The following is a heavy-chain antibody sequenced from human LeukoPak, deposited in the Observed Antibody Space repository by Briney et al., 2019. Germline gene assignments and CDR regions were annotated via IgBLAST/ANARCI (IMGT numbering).Heavy chain of an antibody. V-gene: IGHV4-39*07. D-gene: IGHD3-22*01. J-gene: IGHJ3*02. CDR1: GGSISSSSYY. CDR3: ARVAYDSSGYYYVGAFDI. Sequence: SETLSLTCTVSGGSISSSSYYWGWIRQPPGKGLEWIGSIYYSGSTYYNPSLKSRVTISVDTSKNQFSLKLSSVTAADTAVYYCARVAYDSSGYYYVGAFDIWGQGTMVTVSS. CDR2: IYYSGST.